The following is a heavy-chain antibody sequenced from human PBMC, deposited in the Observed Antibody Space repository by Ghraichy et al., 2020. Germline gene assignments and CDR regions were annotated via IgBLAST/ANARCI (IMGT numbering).Heavy chain of an antibody. Sequence: SETLSLTCAVYGGSFSGYYWSWIRQPPGKGLEWIGEINHSGSTNYNPSLKSRVTISVDTSKNQFSLKLSSVTAADTAVYYCARGADLGDYGSWSYHGYWGQGTLVTVSS. CDR1: GGSFSGYY. CDR2: INHSGST. D-gene: IGHD3-10*01. V-gene: IGHV4-34*01. J-gene: IGHJ4*02. CDR3: ARGADLGDYGSWSYHGY.